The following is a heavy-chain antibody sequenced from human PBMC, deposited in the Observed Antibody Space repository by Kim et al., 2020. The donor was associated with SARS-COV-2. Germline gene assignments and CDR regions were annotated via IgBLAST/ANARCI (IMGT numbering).Heavy chain of an antibody. CDR2: INPNSGGT. CDR3: ARVKWELHPVEAFDI. V-gene: IGHV1-2*06. CDR1: GYTFTGYY. D-gene: IGHD1-26*01. J-gene: IGHJ3*02. Sequence: ASVKVSCKASGYTFTGYYMHWVRQAPGQGLEWMGRINPNSGGTNYAQKFQGRVTMTRDTSISTAYMELSRLRSDDTAMYYCARVKWELHPVEAFDIWGQGTMVTVSS.